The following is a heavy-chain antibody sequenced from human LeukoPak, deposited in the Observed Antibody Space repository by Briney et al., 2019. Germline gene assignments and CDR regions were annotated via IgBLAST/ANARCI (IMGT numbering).Heavy chain of an antibody. J-gene: IGHJ4*02. Sequence: PSETLSLTCAVSGYSISGGYYWGWIRPPPGKGLEWIGSIYHSGSTYYNPSLKSRVTISVDTSKNQFSLKLSSVTAADTAVYYCARGDYYDNSGYLYYWGQGTLVTVSS. V-gene: IGHV4-38-2*01. CDR3: ARGDYYDNSGYLYY. D-gene: IGHD3-22*01. CDR2: IYHSGST. CDR1: GYSISGGYY.